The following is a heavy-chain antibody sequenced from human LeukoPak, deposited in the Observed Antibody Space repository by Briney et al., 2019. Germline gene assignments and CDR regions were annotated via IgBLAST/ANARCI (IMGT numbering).Heavy chain of an antibody. D-gene: IGHD1-26*01. Sequence: PGGSLRLSCAASGFTFSSYAMSWVRQAPGKGLEWVSSIYSGDKTYYADSVKGRFTISRDNSKNTLFLQMNTLRAEDTAVYYCVRGTYPPEIDYWGQGALVTVSS. CDR2: IYSGDKT. CDR1: GFTFSSYA. V-gene: IGHV3-23*03. J-gene: IGHJ4*02. CDR3: VRGTYPPEIDY.